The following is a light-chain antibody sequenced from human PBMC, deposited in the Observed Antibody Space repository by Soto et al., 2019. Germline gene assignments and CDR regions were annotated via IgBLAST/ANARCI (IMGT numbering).Light chain of an antibody. CDR1: SSDVGGYDY. V-gene: IGLV2-14*01. J-gene: IGLJ1*01. CDR3: SSYSSGSTLYV. CDR2: EAS. Sequence: QSVLTQPASVSGSPGQSITISCTGTSSDVGGYDYVSWYQQHPGKAPRLLIYEASYRPSGVSRRFSGSKFGNTASLTISGLQAEDEADYHCSSYSSGSTLYVFGTGTKVTVL.